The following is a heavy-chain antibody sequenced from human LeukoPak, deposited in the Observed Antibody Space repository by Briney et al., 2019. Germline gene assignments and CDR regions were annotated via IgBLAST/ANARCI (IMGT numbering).Heavy chain of an antibody. J-gene: IGHJ4*02. CDR2: IHYSGST. CDR3: ARRASSGSYEYFDY. Sequence: PSETLSLTCTVSGGTISSYYWSWIRQPPGEGLEWIGRIHYSGSTYYNPSLKSRVTISVDTSKNQFSLKLSSVSAADTAVYYCARRASSGSYEYFDYWGQGSLVTVSS. D-gene: IGHD3-10*01. CDR1: GGTISSYY. V-gene: IGHV4-59*05.